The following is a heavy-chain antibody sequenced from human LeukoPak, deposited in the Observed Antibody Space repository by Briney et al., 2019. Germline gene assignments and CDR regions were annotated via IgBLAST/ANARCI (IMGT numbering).Heavy chain of an antibody. D-gene: IGHD2-15*01. CDR1: GGSISSGGYS. J-gene: IGHJ5*02. Sequence: PSETLSLTCAVSGGSISSGGYSWSWIRQPPGKGLEWIGYIYHSGSTYYNPSLKSRVTISVDRSKNQFSLKLSSVTAADTAVYYCARSMVGLDPWGQGTLVTVSS. CDR2: IYHSGST. V-gene: IGHV4-30-2*01. CDR3: ARSMVGLDP.